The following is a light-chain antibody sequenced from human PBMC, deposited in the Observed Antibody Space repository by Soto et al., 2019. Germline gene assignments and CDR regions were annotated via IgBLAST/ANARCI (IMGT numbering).Light chain of an antibody. Sequence: QSALTQPRSMSGSPGQSVTISCTGTNSDVGGYNYVSWYQQHPDKAPKLMIYDVTKRPSGVPDRVSGSKSGNTASLTISGLQAEDEGEYYCCSYAGSYTSLFGGGTKLTVL. CDR2: DVT. CDR1: NSDVGGYNY. CDR3: CSYAGSYTSL. J-gene: IGLJ2*01. V-gene: IGLV2-11*01.